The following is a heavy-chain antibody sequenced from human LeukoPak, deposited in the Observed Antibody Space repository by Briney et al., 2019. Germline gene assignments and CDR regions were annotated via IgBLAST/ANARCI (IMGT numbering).Heavy chain of an antibody. CDR3: ARDLGYCTNGVCHTGFDY. J-gene: IGHJ4*02. V-gene: IGHV3-21*01. D-gene: IGHD2-8*01. Sequence: GGSLRLSCAASGFTFSSYSMNWVRQAPGERLEWVSSISSSSTYIYYADSVKGRFTISRDDAKNSLFLQMNSLRAEDTAVYYCARDLGYCTNGVCHTGFDYWGQRTLVAVSS. CDR2: ISSSSTYI. CDR1: GFTFSSYS.